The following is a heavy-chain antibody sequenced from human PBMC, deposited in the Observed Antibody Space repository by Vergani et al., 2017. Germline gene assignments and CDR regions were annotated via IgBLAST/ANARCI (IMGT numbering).Heavy chain of an antibody. CDR2: ISGSSSSYI. Sequence: EVQLLESGGGLVQPGGSLRLSCAASGFTFSSYAMSWVRQAPGRGLEWVSAISGSSSSYIYYADSVKGRFTISRDNAKNSLYLQMNSLRAEDTAVYYCARDWRESKTHYYYGMDVWGQGTTVTVSS. D-gene: IGHD3-10*01. V-gene: IGHV3-21*01. CDR3: ARDWRESKTHYYYGMDV. J-gene: IGHJ6*02. CDR1: GFTFSSYA.